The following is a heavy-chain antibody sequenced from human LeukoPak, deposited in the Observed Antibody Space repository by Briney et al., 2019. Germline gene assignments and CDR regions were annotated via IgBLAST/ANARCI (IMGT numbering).Heavy chain of an antibody. Sequence: ASVKVSCQASGYTFTGYYMHWVRQAPGKGLEWMGRINPNSGGTNYAQKFQGRVTMTRDTSISTAYMELSRLRPDDTAVYYCARWGYSSSWYDGGVIYYWGQGTLVTVSS. D-gene: IGHD6-13*01. CDR1: GYTFTGYY. V-gene: IGHV1-2*06. CDR3: ARWGYSSSWYDGGVIYY. J-gene: IGHJ4*02. CDR2: INPNSGGT.